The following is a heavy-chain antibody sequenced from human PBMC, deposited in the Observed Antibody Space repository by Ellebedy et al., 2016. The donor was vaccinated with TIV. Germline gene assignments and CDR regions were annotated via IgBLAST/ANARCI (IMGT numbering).Heavy chain of an antibody. J-gene: IGHJ5*02. CDR2: IDLDGRES. D-gene: IGHD2-2*02. Sequence: GESLKISXAASGFIFSNNGMHWVRQAPGKGLEWVAGIDLDGRESYYVDSVKGRFTISRDDSESSLYLHMTSLTAEDTALYYCARDSCARPSCFDLWGQGTLVTVSP. CDR3: ARDSCARPSCFDL. CDR1: GFIFSNNG. V-gene: IGHV3-33*01.